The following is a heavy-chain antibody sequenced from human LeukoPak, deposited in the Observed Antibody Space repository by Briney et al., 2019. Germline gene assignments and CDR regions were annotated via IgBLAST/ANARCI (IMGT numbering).Heavy chain of an antibody. CDR3: ASIDGEQLSDY. D-gene: IGHD6-6*01. Sequence: PSETLSLTCSVSGGSISSYYWGWIRQPPGKGLEWIGSIYYSGSTYYNPSLKSRVTISVDTSKNQFSLKLSSVTAADTAVYYCASIDGEQLSDYWGQGTLVTVSS. CDR1: GGSISSYY. V-gene: IGHV4-39*01. CDR2: IYYSGST. J-gene: IGHJ4*02.